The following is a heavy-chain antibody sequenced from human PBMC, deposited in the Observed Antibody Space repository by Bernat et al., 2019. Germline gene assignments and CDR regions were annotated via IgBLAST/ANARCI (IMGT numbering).Heavy chain of an antibody. J-gene: IGHJ5*02. CDR2: INPNSGGT. CDR1: GYTFTGYY. CDR3: ARSLDVEWLGGWFDP. D-gene: IGHD3-3*01. V-gene: IGHV1-2*04. Sequence: QVQLVQSGAEVKKPGASVKVSCKASGYTFTGYYMHWVRQAPGQGLEWMGWINPNSGGTNYAQKFQGWVTMTRDTSISTAYMELSRLRSDDTAVYYCARSLDVEWLGGWFDPWAREPWSPSPQ.